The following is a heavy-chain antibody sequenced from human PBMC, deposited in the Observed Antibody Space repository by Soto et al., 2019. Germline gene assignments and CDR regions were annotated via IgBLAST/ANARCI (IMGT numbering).Heavy chain of an antibody. D-gene: IGHD6-19*01. Sequence: QVQLVQSGAEVKQPGSSVKVSCKASGGTFNTYTISWVRQAPGQGLEWMGRIIPLLGITKNAQKFQGRVTITADTSTSTAYMELISLTSDDTAVYYCAREESGTVARINYLGQGTLVTVSS. J-gene: IGHJ4*02. CDR1: GGTFNTYT. V-gene: IGHV1-69*08. CDR3: AREESGTVARINY. CDR2: IIPLLGIT.